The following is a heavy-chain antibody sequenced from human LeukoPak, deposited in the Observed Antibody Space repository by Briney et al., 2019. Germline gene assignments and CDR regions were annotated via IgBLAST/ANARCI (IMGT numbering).Heavy chain of an antibody. Sequence: PGGSLRLSCVASGITVSGYGLNWVRQTPGKGLEWVSSISDRVYYADSAKGRFTISRDDAKNSLYLEMNSLRADDTAVYYCARGGWPRFWSQGTLVTVSS. CDR2: ISDRV. J-gene: IGHJ4*02. D-gene: IGHD5-12*01. CDR1: GITVSGYG. V-gene: IGHV3-21*01. CDR3: ARGGWPRF.